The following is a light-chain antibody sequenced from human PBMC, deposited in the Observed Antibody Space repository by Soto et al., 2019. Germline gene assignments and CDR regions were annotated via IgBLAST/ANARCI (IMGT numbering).Light chain of an antibody. CDR3: QQTYSTPLT. CDR2: AAS. V-gene: IGKV1-39*01. J-gene: IGKJ4*01. CDR1: QSIGSK. Sequence: DIQMTQSPSSLSASVGDRVTITCRASQSIGSKLDWHQQKPGKAPKLLIYAASSLQSGVPSRFSGGGSGADFTLTISSLQPEDFATYYCQQTYSTPLTFGGGTRVEIK.